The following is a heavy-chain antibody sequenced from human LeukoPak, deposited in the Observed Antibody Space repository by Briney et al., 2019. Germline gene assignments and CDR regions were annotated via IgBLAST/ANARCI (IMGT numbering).Heavy chain of an antibody. Sequence: SETLSLTCAVYGGSISGYYWSWIRQPPGEGLEWIAYIYYNGRTNYNPSLKSRVTISVDTSKNQFSLKLSSVTAADTAVYYCAREGYTSSSLGGFDGMDVWGQGTTVTVSS. D-gene: IGHD6-6*01. CDR1: GGSISGYY. J-gene: IGHJ6*02. CDR2: IYYNGRT. CDR3: AREGYTSSSLGGFDGMDV. V-gene: IGHV4-59*01.